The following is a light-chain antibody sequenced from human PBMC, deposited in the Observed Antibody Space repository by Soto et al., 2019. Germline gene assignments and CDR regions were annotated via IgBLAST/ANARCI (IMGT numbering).Light chain of an antibody. J-gene: IGKJ1*01. Sequence: EIVLTQSPGTLSLSPEKRATLSCGASQSVSSSYLAWYQQKPGQAPRLLIYGASNRATGIPDRFSGSGSGTDFTLTISRLEPEDFAVYYFQQYGSSGTFGQGTKVDIK. CDR3: QQYGSSGT. CDR2: GAS. CDR1: QSVSSSY. V-gene: IGKV3-20*01.